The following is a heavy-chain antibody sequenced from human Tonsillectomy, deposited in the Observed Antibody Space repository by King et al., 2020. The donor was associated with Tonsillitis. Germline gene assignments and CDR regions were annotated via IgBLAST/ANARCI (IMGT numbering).Heavy chain of an antibody. J-gene: IGHJ4*02. Sequence: VQLVESGGGLVQPGGSLKLSCAASGFTFSGSAMNWVRQASGKGLEWVGRIRSKANSYATAYAASVKGRFTISRDDSKNTAYLQMNSLKTEDTAVYYCTRSETGVFDYWGQGTLVTVSS. D-gene: IGHD7-27*01. CDR3: TRSETGVFDY. CDR2: IRSKANSYAT. V-gene: IGHV3-73*01. CDR1: GFTFSGSA.